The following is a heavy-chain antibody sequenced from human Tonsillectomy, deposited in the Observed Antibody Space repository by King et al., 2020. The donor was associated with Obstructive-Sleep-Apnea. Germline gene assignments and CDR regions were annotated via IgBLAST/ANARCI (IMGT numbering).Heavy chain of an antibody. Sequence: VQLVESGSELKKPGASVKVSCKASGYTFTNFAMNWVRQAPGQGLEWMGWINTNTGNPTYAQGFTGRLVFSLDTSVSTAYLQISSLKAEDTAVYYCAREXXLAXAAXXWXXPXGLGTLVTVSS. V-gene: IGHV7-4-1*02. CDR2: INTNTGNP. CDR3: AREXXLAXAAXXWXXP. J-gene: IGHJ5*02. CDR1: GYTFTNFA. D-gene: IGHD6-13*01.